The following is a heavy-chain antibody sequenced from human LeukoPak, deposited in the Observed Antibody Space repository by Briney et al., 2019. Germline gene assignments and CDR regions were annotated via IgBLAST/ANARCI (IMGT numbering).Heavy chain of an antibody. V-gene: IGHV3-33*01. CDR1: GFTFSSYG. CDR3: ARDLLKGSGWYYFDY. J-gene: IGHJ4*02. CDR2: IWYDGSNK. D-gene: IGHD6-19*01. Sequence: GGSPRLSCSASGFTFSSYGMHWVRQAPGKGLEWVAVIWYDGSNKYYADSVKGRFTISRDNSKNTLYLQMNSLRAEDTAVYYCARDLLKGSGWYYFDYWGQGTLVTVSS.